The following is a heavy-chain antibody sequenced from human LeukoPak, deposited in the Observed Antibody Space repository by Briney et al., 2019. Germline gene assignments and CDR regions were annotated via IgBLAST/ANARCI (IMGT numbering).Heavy chain of an antibody. Sequence: GGSLRLSCAASRFTFSSYSMNWVRQAPGKGLEWVSSISSSSSYIYYADSVKGRFTISRDNAKNSLFLQMNSLRAEDTAVYYCARYFDNTAFSWRRFDYWGQGALVTVSS. D-gene: IGHD2/OR15-2a*01. CDR3: ARYFDNTAFSWRRFDY. CDR1: RFTFSSYS. V-gene: IGHV3-21*01. CDR2: ISSSSSYI. J-gene: IGHJ4*02.